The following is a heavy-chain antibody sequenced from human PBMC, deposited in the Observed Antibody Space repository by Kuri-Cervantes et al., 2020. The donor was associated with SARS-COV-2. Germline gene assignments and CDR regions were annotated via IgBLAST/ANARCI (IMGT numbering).Heavy chain of an antibody. D-gene: IGHD3-9*01. Sequence: GGSLRLYCAASGFTFSSYWMHWVRQAPGKGLVWVSRINSDGSSTSYADSVKGRFTISRDNAKNTLYLQMNSLRAEDTAVYYCARDRTILDYFDYWGQGTLVTVSS. J-gene: IGHJ4*02. CDR1: GFTFSSYW. CDR3: ARDRTILDYFDY. V-gene: IGHV3-74*01. CDR2: INSDGSST.